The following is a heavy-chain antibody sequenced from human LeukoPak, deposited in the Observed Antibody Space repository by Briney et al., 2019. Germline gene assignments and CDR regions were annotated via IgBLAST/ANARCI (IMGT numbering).Heavy chain of an antibody. D-gene: IGHD6-13*01. CDR2: ISAYNGNT. CDR3: ARDTSWAAAGTGVDY. V-gene: IGHV1-18*01. J-gene: IGHJ4*02. CDR1: GYTFTSYG. Sequence: GASVKVSCKASGYTFTSYGISWVRQAPGQGLEWLGWISAYNGNTNYAQKLQGRVTMTTDTSTSTAYMELRSLTSDDTAVYYCARDTSWAAAGTGVDYWGQGTLVTVSS.